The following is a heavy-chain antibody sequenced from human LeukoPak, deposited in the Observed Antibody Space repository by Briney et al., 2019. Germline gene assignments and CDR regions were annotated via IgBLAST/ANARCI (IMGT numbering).Heavy chain of an antibody. D-gene: IGHD3-22*01. CDR2: ISGSGGST. J-gene: IGHJ4*02. CDR3: ARITHYYESGGHYYSCFDY. V-gene: IGHV3-23*01. CDR1: GFTFSSYA. Sequence: PGGSLRLSCAASGFTFSSYAMSWVRQAPGKGLEWVSAISGSGGSTYYADSVKGRFTISRDNSKNTLYLQMNSLRSEDTAVYYCARITHYYESGGHYYSCFDYWGQGTLATVSS.